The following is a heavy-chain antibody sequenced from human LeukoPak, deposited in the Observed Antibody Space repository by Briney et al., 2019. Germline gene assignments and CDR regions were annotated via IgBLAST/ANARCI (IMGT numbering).Heavy chain of an antibody. J-gene: IGHJ4*02. Sequence: PGGSLRLSCAASGFTFSSYSMNWVRQAPGKGLEWVSSISSSSSYIYYADSVKGRFTISRDNAKNSLYLRMNSLRAEDTAVYYCARVHYGSGSYYNDDYWGQGTLVTVSS. CDR2: ISSSSSYI. CDR1: GFTFSSYS. CDR3: ARVHYGSGSYYNDDY. V-gene: IGHV3-21*01. D-gene: IGHD3-10*01.